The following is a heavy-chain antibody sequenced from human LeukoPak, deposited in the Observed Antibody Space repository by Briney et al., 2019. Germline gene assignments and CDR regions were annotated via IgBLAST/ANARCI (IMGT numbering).Heavy chain of an antibody. J-gene: IGHJ6*03. D-gene: IGHD4-23*01. V-gene: IGHV4-39*07. CDR3: ARTTVVNYYYYYMDV. Sequence: SETLSLTCTVSGGSISSSSYYWGWIRQPPGKGLEWIGSIYYSGSTYYNPSLKSRVTISVDTSKNQFSLKLSSVTAADTAVYYYARTTVVNYYYYYMDVWGKGTTVTVSS. CDR1: GGSISSSSYY. CDR2: IYYSGST.